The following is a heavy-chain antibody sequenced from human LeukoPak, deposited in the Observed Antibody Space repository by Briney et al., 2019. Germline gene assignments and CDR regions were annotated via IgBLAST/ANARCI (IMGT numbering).Heavy chain of an antibody. CDR2: ISTNGDST. Sequence: GGSLRLSCAASGFTFSTYAMHWVRQAPGKGLEYVSAISTNGDSTYYADSVKGRFTISRDNSKNTLFLQMGSLRADDMAVYYCARWGSTSCYDYWGQGTLVTVSP. J-gene: IGHJ4*02. CDR1: GFTFSTYA. CDR3: ARWGSTSCYDY. V-gene: IGHV3-64*02. D-gene: IGHD2-2*01.